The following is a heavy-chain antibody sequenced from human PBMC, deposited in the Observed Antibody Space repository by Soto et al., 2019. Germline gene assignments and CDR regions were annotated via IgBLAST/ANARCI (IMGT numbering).Heavy chain of an antibody. J-gene: IGHJ5*01. Sequence: PSETLALTCTVSGGSVSRGSYYLSLIRQPPGNGLEWVGYIYYSGSTNYHPSLKSRVTISVDTSKNQFYLKLSSVTAADTAVYYCALVIRPAALVSWFDFWGHGTLVPVSS. CDR3: ALVIRPAALVSWFDF. D-gene: IGHD2-2*01. CDR2: IYYSGST. V-gene: IGHV4-61*01. CDR1: GGSVSRGSYY.